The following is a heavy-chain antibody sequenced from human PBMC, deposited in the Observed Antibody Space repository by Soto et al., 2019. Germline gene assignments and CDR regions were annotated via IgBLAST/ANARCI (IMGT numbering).Heavy chain of an antibody. CDR2: ISPDDGNT. D-gene: IGHD3-10*01. CDR1: GYTFSSYT. V-gene: IGHV1-18*01. Sequence: ASVKVSCKTSGYTFSSYTIAWVRQAPGQGLEWLGWISPDDGNTEYEQKFQGRVTMTADTLTNNAYMELRSLKYDDTAVYYCARVEAPFGESLHWGQGTPVTVSS. J-gene: IGHJ4*02. CDR3: ARVEAPFGESLH.